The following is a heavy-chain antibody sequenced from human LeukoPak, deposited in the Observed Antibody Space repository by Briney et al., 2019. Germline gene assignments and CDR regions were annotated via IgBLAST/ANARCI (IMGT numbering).Heavy chain of an antibody. CDR3: ARHLRPKYSSFDP. D-gene: IGHD6-6*01. J-gene: IGHJ5*02. CDR1: GGSMSSYY. CDR2: IYYSGST. V-gene: IGHV4-59*08. Sequence: SETLSLTCTVSGGSMSSYYWSWIRQPPGKGLEWIGYIYYSGSTNYNPSLKSRVTISVDTSKNQFTLKLSSVTAADTAVYYCARHLRPKYSSFDPWGQGTLVTVSS.